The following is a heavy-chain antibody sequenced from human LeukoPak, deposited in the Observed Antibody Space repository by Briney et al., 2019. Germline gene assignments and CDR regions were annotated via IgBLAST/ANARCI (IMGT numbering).Heavy chain of an antibody. J-gene: IGHJ6*02. CDR3: ARVERYCSGGSCPSGV. CDR2: IYYSGST. D-gene: IGHD2-15*01. CDR1: GGSISSYY. V-gene: IGHV4-30-4*08. Sequence: SETLSLTCTVSGGSISSYYWSWIRQPPGKGLEWIGYIYYSGSTYYNPSLKSRVTISVDTSKNQFSLKLSSVTAADTAVYYCARVERYCSGGSCPSGVWGQGTTVTVSS.